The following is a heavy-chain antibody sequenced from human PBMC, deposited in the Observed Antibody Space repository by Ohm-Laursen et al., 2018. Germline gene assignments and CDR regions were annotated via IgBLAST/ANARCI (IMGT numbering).Heavy chain of an antibody. J-gene: IGHJ4*02. D-gene: IGHD4-17*01. CDR2: INHSGST. Sequence: GTLSLTCAVYGGSFSGYYWSWIRQPPGKGLEWIGEINHSGSTNYNPSLKSRVTISVDTSKNQFSLRLSSVTAADTAVYYCARGGLTTVTTPFDCWGQGTLVTVSS. V-gene: IGHV4-34*01. CDR1: GGSFSGYY. CDR3: ARGGLTTVTTPFDC.